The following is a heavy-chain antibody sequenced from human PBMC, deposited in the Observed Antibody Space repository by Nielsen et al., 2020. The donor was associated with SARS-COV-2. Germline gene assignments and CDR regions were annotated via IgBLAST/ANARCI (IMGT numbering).Heavy chain of an antibody. J-gene: IGHJ3*02. D-gene: IGHD3-22*01. CDR1: GGSISSYY. CDR3: ARRGGDYDSSGYYYAFDI. V-gene: IGHV4-59*08. CDR2: IYYSGST. Sequence: SETLSLTCTVSGGSISSYYWSWIRQPPGKGLEWIGYIYYSGSTNYNPSLKSRVTISVDTSKNQFSLKLSSVTAADTAAYYCARRGGDYDSSGYYYAFDIWGQGTMVTVSS.